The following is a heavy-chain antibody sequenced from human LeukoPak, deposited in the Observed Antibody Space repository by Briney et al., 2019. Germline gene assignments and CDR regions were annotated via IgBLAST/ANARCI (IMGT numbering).Heavy chain of an antibody. CDR1: GFTFSGYT. CDR2: ISSSSSYI. J-gene: IGHJ4*02. Sequence: PGGSLRLSCAASGFTFSGYTMNWVRQAPGKGLEWVSSISSSSSYIYYADSVKGRFTISRDNAKNSLYLQMNSLRAEDTAVYFCAREEWLRYFDSWGQGTLVTVSS. CDR3: AREEWLRYFDS. V-gene: IGHV3-21*01. D-gene: IGHD5-12*01.